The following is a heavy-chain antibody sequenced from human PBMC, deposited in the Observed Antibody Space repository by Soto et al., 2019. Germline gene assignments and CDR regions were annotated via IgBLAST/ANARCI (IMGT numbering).Heavy chain of an antibody. CDR1: GFTFSSYA. CDR2: ISGSGGST. CDR3: ARGGTTVPIDY. Sequence: LRLSCAASGFTFSSYAMSWVRQAPGKGLEWVSAISGSGGSTYYADSVKGRFTISRDNAKNSLYLQMNSLRAEDTAVYYCARGGTTVPIDYWGQGTTVTVSS. D-gene: IGHD4-17*01. J-gene: IGHJ4*03. V-gene: IGHV3-23*01.